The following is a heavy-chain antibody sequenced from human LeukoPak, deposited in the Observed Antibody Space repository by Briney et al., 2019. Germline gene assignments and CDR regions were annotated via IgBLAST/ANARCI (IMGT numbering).Heavy chain of an antibody. CDR3: ARANGLGENYQYYMDV. V-gene: IGHV3-30*02. D-gene: IGHD6-19*01. CDR2: IRYDATNK. Sequence: GGSLRLSCVVPRFTFSRYAMHWVRQAPGKGLEWVACIRYDATNKYYGDSVKGRVTISRDNSKNTRYLQMNSLTSETTAVYYCARANGLGENYQYYMDVWGKGTTVTVSS. J-gene: IGHJ6*03. CDR1: RFTFSRYA.